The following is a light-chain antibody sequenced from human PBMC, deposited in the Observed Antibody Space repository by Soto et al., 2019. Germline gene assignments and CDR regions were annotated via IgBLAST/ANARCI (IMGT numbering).Light chain of an antibody. J-gene: IGKJ4*01. CDR3: QTYNSAPLT. V-gene: IGKV1-27*01. CDR2: ATS. CDR1: QGIAPY. Sequence: DVQMTQSPSSLSAFVGDRVTITCRASQGIAPYLAWFQQKPGKVPKLLIYATSTLQSGVPSRFSGSGSGTDFTLTITSLQPEDVATYYCQTYNSAPLTFGGGTKVDIK.